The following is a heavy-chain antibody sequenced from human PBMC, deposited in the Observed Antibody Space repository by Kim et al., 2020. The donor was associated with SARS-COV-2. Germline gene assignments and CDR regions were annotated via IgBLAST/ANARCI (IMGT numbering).Heavy chain of an antibody. CDR2: ISAYNGNT. V-gene: IGHV1-18*01. CDR3: AREIGGRYYDSSGYYGY. CDR1: GYTFTSYG. J-gene: IGHJ4*02. D-gene: IGHD3-22*01. Sequence: ASVKVSCKASGYTFTSYGISWVRQAPGQGLEWMGWISAYNGNTNYAQKLQGRVTMTTDTSTSTAYMELRSLRSDDTAVYYCAREIGGRYYDSSGYYGYWGQGTLDTVSS.